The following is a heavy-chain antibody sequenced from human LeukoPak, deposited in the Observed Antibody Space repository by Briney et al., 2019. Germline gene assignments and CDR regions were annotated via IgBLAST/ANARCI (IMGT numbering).Heavy chain of an antibody. CDR3: ARDAPGNTALDY. J-gene: IGHJ4*02. Sequence: GASVKVSCKASGYTFTGYYMHWVRQAPGQGPEWMGGINPNSGGTNYAQKFQGRVTITRDTSISTAYMELSRLRSDHTAVYYCARDAPGNTALDYWAREPWSPSPQ. D-gene: IGHD5-18*01. CDR2: INPNSGGT. CDR1: GYTFTGYY. V-gene: IGHV1-2*02.